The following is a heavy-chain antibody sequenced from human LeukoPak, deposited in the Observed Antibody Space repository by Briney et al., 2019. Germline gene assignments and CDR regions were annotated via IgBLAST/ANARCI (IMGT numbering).Heavy chain of an antibody. CDR2: INIYKGNT. J-gene: IGHJ2*01. D-gene: IGHD6-25*01. CDR1: GYIFTSHG. V-gene: IGHV1-18*01. Sequence: GASVKVSCKASGYIFTSHGLSWVRQAPGQGLEWMGWINIYKGNTNYAQKFQGRVTMTTDTSTSTAYMEVRSLRSNDTAVYYCARNSSGWYGYFDLWGRGTLVTVSS. CDR3: ARNSSGWYGYFDL.